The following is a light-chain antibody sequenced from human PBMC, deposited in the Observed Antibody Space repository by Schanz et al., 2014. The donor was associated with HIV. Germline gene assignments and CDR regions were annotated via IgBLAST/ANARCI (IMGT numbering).Light chain of an antibody. J-gene: IGKJ1*01. Sequence: TQSPATLSVSPGERATLSCRASQSVRSNLAWYQQKPGQAPRLLIYGASTRATGIPARFSGSGSGTEFTLTISSLQSEDFAVYYCQQYYRTPWTFGQGTKVEIK. CDR3: QQYYRTPWT. CDR2: GAS. V-gene: IGKV3-15*01. CDR1: QSVRSN.